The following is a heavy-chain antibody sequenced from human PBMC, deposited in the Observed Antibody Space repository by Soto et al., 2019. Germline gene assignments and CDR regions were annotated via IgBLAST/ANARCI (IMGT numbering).Heavy chain of an antibody. CDR3: TPWEMQLLENYGLGV. CDR1: GFTFSRAW. D-gene: IGHD6-13*01. Sequence: PGGSLRLSCVGSGFTFSRAWMNWVRQAPGKGLEWVGRIKRKSDGETTDYTAPVEGRFTLSRDDSKNTLYLQMNSLKTEDTGMYYCTPWEMQLLENYGLGVWGQGTTVTVSS. J-gene: IGHJ6*02. V-gene: IGHV3-15*07. CDR2: IKRKSDGETT.